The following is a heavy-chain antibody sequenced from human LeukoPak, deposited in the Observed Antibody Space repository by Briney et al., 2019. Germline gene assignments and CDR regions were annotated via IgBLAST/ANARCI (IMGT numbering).Heavy chain of an antibody. CDR2: IYYSGST. D-gene: IGHD6-19*01. CDR1: GGSISSGGYY. J-gene: IGHJ4*02. CDR3: ARANSGSFDY. Sequence: SETLSLTCTVSGGSISSGGYYWSWIRQHPGKGLEWIGYIYYSGSTYYNPSLKSRVTISVDTSKNQFSLKLSSVTAADTAVCYCARANSGSFDYWGQGTLVTVSS. V-gene: IGHV4-31*03.